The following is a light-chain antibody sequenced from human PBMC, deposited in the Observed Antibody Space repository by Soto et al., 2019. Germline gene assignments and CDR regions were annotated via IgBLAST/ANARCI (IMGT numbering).Light chain of an antibody. CDR1: QTISSW. V-gene: IGKV1-5*03. CDR2: KAS. Sequence: DIQMTQSPSTLSGSVGDGVTITCRASQTISSWLAWYQQKPGKAPKLLIYKASTLKSGVPSRFSGSGSGTEFTLTISSLQPDDFATYYCQQLNSYPRATFGQGTRLEIK. CDR3: QQLNSYPRAT. J-gene: IGKJ5*01.